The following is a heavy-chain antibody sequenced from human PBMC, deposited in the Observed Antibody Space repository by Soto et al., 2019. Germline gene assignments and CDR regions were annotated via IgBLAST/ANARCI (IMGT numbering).Heavy chain of an antibody. Sequence: QVQLVQSGAEVKKPGSSVKVSCKASGGTFSTYTITWVRQAPGQGLEWMGRIIPIIGIINYAQKFQGRVTISADKFTGTAYMELTGLRSDDTAGYYCAGDPDSHYIDSHASSYPWGQGTLVTVSS. D-gene: IGHD4-4*01. CDR1: GGTFSTYT. CDR2: IIPIIGII. V-gene: IGHV1-69*08. CDR3: AGDPDSHYIDSHASSYP. J-gene: IGHJ5*02.